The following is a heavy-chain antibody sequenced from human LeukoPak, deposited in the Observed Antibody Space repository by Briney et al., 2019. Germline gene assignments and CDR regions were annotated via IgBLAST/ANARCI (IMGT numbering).Heavy chain of an antibody. D-gene: IGHD5-24*01. CDR2: INPNTGGT. J-gene: IGHJ4*02. CDR3: ARGGHGHTQNDY. Sequence: APVKVSCKASGYRFTDYHMHWVRQAPGQGLEWMRWINPNTGGTNYAQSFQGRVTMTRDTSITTSYMELSNLLFDDTALYYCARGGHGHTQNDYWGQGTLVTVSS. V-gene: IGHV1-2*02. CDR1: GYRFTDYH.